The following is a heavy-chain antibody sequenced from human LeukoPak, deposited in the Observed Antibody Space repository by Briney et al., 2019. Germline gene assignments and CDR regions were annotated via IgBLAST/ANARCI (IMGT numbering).Heavy chain of an antibody. V-gene: IGHV3-66*01. J-gene: IGHJ4*02. CDR2: IYSGGST. D-gene: IGHD6-13*01. CDR3: AIAAAGTNYYFDY. Sequence: GSLRLPCAASGFTGSSNYMSWVRQAPGTGLEGVSVIYSGGSTYYADSVKGRFTISRDKSQNTLYLEMDSLRAEDTAVYYCAIAAAGTNYYFDYWGQGTLVTVCS. CDR1: GFTGSSNY.